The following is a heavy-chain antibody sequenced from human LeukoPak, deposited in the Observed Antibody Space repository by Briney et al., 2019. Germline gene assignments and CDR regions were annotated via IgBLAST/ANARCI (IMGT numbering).Heavy chain of an antibody. CDR3: ARGTAMGTDYFDY. CDR1: GGTFSSYA. D-gene: IGHD5-18*01. CDR2: IIPIFGTA. Sequence: GASVKVSCKASGGTFSSYAISWVRQAPGQGLEWMGGIIPIFGTANYAQKFQGRVTITADESTSTAYMELSSLRAEDTAVYYCARGTAMGTDYFDYWGQGTLVTVSS. V-gene: IGHV1-69*13. J-gene: IGHJ4*02.